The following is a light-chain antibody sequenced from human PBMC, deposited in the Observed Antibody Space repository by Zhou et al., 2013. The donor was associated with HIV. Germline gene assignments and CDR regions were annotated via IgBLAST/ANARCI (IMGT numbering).Light chain of an antibody. J-gene: IGKJ1*01. V-gene: IGKV2-24*01. CDR2: QVS. Sequence: DLVLTQTPLSSPVTLGQPASISCTSSQSLVHDNGDTFVSWLQQRPGQPPRLLIYQVSNRFSGVPDRFSGSGAGTDFTLTISSLQPEDFATYYCQQSYSTSRGTWTFGQGTKVEIK. CDR1: QSLVHDNGDTF. CDR3: QQSYSTSRGTWT.